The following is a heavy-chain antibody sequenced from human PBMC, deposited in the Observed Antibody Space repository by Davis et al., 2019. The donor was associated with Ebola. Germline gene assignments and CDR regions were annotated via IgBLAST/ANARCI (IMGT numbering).Heavy chain of an antibody. J-gene: IGHJ6*02. CDR2: INHSGST. V-gene: IGHV4-34*01. CDR3: AGGGVRVRYYYYGMDV. Sequence: SETLSLTCAAYGGSFSGYYWSWIRQPPGKGLEWIGEINHSGSTNYNPSLKSRVTTSVDTSKNQFSLKLSSVTAADTAVYYCAGGGVRVRYYYYGMDVWGQGTTVTVSS. CDR1: GGSFSGYY. D-gene: IGHD3-10*01.